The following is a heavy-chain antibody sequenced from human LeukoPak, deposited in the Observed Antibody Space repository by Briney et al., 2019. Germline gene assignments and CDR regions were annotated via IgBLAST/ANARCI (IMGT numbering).Heavy chain of an antibody. CDR3: AREKIGSGYDQDLDY. CDR2: ISGRGDNT. CDR1: GFTFYSYA. J-gene: IGHJ4*02. Sequence: GGSLRLSCAASGFTFYSYAMSWVRQAPGKGLEWVSGISGRGDNTYNADSVKGRFTISRDNSKNTLYLQMNSLRAEDTAVYYCAREKIGSGYDQDLDYWGQGTMVTVSS. D-gene: IGHD5-12*01. V-gene: IGHV3-23*01.